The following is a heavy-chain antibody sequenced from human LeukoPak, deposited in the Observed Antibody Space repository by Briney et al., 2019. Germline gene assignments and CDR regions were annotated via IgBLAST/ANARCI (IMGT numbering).Heavy chain of an antibody. Sequence: PGGSLRLSCAASGSTFSSYAMSWVRQAPGKGLEWVSAISGSGGSTYYADSVKGRFTISRDNSKNTLYLQMNSLRAEDTAVYYCAKGHNYYDSSGYYPYYYYYMDVWGKGTTVTVSS. CDR1: GSTFSSYA. J-gene: IGHJ6*03. CDR2: ISGSGGST. V-gene: IGHV3-23*01. D-gene: IGHD3-22*01. CDR3: AKGHNYYDSSGYYPYYYYYMDV.